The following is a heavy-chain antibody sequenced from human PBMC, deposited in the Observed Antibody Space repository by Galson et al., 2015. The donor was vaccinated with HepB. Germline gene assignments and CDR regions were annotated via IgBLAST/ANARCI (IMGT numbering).Heavy chain of an antibody. J-gene: IGHJ3*02. D-gene: IGHD1-14*01. CDR3: ARGGAAGYDAFDI. CDR2: ISHSGSYI. Sequence: LRLSCAASGFTVSTNSMNWVRQAPGKGLEWVSSISHSGSYIFYGDSVKGRFTISRDNAKNSLYLQMNSLRAEDTAVYYCARGGAAGYDAFDIWGQGTMVTVSS. CDR1: GFTVSTNS. V-gene: IGHV3-21*01.